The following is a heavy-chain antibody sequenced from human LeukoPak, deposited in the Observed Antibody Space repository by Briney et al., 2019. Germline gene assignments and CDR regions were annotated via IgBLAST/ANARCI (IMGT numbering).Heavy chain of an antibody. V-gene: IGHV1-2*02. CDR2: MNANSGDA. D-gene: IGHD3-10*01. J-gene: IGHJ5*02. CDR1: GYIFTAYY. Sequence: ASVKVSCTPSGYIFTAYYMHWVRQAPGQGLEWMGWMNANSGDATYAQKFQGRVTMTRDTSISTAYMELSSLTSDDTAVYYCARPGNWWFDPWGQGTLVTVSS. CDR3: ARPGNWWFDP.